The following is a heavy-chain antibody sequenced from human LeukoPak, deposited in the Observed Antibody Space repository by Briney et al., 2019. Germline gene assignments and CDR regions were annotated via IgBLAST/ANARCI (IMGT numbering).Heavy chain of an antibody. D-gene: IGHD3-3*01. CDR1: GFTFSSYV. CDR2: ISYDGSNK. CDR3: ASGVTIWLGNALDM. V-gene: IGHV3-33*05. J-gene: IGHJ3*02. Sequence: PEGSPRLSCAASGFTFSSYVMHWVRQAPGKGLEWVAVISYDGSNKYYADSVKGRFTISRDNAKNTLYLQMNSLRAEDTAVYYCASGVTIWLGNALDMWGQGTMVTVS.